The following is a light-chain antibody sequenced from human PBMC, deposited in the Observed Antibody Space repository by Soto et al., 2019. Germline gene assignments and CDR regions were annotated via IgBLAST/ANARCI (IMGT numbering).Light chain of an antibody. Sequence: QSALTQPASVSGSPGQSIAISCTGTSSDVGAYDFVSWYQQHPGKAPKVMIYDVNHRPSEVSDRFSGSKSGNTASLTISGLQAEDEADYFCSSYTTSRSVLFGGGTKLTVL. CDR1: SSDVGAYDF. CDR2: DVN. CDR3: SSYTTSRSVL. J-gene: IGLJ2*01. V-gene: IGLV2-14*01.